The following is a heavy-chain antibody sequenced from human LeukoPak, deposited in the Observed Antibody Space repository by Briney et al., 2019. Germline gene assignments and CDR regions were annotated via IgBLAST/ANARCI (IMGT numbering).Heavy chain of an antibody. V-gene: IGHV1-3*01. CDR1: GYTFTDYA. CDR3: ARDWYGDYTTYFDY. Sequence: ASVNVSCKASGYTFTDYAMHWVRQAPGQRLEWMGWTNAGNGNTKYSQKFQGRVTITRDTSASTAYMELSSLRSEDTAVYYCARDWYGDYTTYFDYWGQGTLVTVSS. J-gene: IGHJ4*02. CDR2: TNAGNGNT. D-gene: IGHD4-17*01.